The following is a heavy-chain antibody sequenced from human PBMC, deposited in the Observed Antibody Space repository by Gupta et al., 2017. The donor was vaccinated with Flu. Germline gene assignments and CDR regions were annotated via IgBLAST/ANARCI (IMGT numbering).Heavy chain of an antibody. CDR3: TRLATRGAYYFDF. J-gene: IGHJ4*02. D-gene: IGHD6-6*01. CDR2: TYFDWST. Sequence: GLEWIGSTYFDWSTYYNPSLTSRLTMSVDTSKTQYSLKLNFVTAADTAVYYCTRLATRGAYYFDFWGQGSLVTVSS. V-gene: IGHV4-39*01.